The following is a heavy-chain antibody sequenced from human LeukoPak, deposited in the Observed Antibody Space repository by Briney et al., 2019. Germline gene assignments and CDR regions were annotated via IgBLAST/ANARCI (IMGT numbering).Heavy chain of an antibody. Sequence: GGSLRLSCAASGFTFSDHYMDWVRQAPGKGLEWVGRIRNKASSYTTAYAASVKGRFTLSRDDSKNSLYLQMNSLKTEDTAVYHCARDSGSYYIDYWGQGTLVTVSS. CDR2: IRNKASSYTT. V-gene: IGHV3-72*01. CDR1: GFTFSDHY. J-gene: IGHJ4*02. CDR3: ARDSGSYYIDY. D-gene: IGHD1-26*01.